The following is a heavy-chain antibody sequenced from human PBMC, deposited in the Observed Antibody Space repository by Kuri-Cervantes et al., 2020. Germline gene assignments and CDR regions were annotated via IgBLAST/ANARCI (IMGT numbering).Heavy chain of an antibody. Sequence: GESLKISCAASGFAFSTHSMTWFRQAPGKGLEWVANINPDGRDKNCLDSVKGRFTISRDNAKNSLYLQMNSLRAEDTALYFCVRDSRGRSNWFDPWGQGTLVTVSS. V-gene: IGHV3-7*01. CDR2: INPDGRDK. CDR1: GFAFSTHS. CDR3: VRDSRGRSNWFDP. J-gene: IGHJ5*02. D-gene: IGHD3-16*01.